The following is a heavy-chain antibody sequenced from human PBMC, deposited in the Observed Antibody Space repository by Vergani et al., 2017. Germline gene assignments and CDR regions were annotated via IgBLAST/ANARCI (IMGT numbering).Heavy chain of an antibody. CDR1: GFTFSACP. CDR2: ISARYPST. J-gene: IGHJ5*02. Sequence: EVQLVESGGGLVKRGGSLRLSCAASGFTFSACPMTWVRQAPGKGLEWVSAISARYPSTYYADSVKGRFTIYKDNTVDMLSLQMNSLRPDDTAVYYCVRGGRGDHGDFWSRLGPWGQGTRVIVSS. D-gene: IGHD3-3*01. V-gene: IGHV3-23*04. CDR3: VRGGRGDHGDFWSRLGP.